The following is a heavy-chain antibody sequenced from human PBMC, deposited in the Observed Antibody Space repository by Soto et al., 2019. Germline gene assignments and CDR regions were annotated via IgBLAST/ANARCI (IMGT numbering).Heavy chain of an antibody. CDR1: GGTFSSYA. Sequence: GASVKVSCKASGGTFSSYAISWVRQAPGQGLEWMRGIIPIFGTANYAQKFQGRVTITADESTSTAYMELSSLRSEDTAVYYCASAFCGGDCYSDRYYYYGMDVWGQGTTVTAP. V-gene: IGHV1-69*13. D-gene: IGHD2-21*02. CDR3: ASAFCGGDCYSDRYYYYGMDV. CDR2: IIPIFGTA. J-gene: IGHJ6*02.